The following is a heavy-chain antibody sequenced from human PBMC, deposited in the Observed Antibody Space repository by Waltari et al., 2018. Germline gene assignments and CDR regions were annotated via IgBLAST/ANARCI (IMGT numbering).Heavy chain of an antibody. CDR3: ARGGRIAAAGSHYWFDP. J-gene: IGHJ5*02. CDR1: GGTFSSYT. Sequence: QVQLVQSGAEVKKPGSSVKVSCKASGGTFSSYTISWVRQAPGQGLEWMGRISPILGIANYAQKFQGRVTITADKSTSTAYMELSSLRSEDTAVYYCARGGRIAAAGSHYWFDPWGQGTLVTVSS. CDR2: ISPILGIA. V-gene: IGHV1-69*02. D-gene: IGHD6-13*01.